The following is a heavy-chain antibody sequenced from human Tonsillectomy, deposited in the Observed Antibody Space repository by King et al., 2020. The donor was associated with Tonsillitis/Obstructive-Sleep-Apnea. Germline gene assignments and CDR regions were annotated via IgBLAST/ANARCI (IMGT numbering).Heavy chain of an antibody. D-gene: IGHD2-15*01. Sequence: QLQESGPGLVKPSETLSLTCTVSGGSISSYYWSWIRQPPGKGLEWIGYIYYSGSTNYNPSLQSRVTISVDTSKNQFSLKPGSVTAADTAVYYRARQGPRGYYFDYWGQGTLVTVSS. V-gene: IGHV4-59*08. CDR1: GGSISSYY. CDR2: IYYSGST. J-gene: IGHJ4*02. CDR3: ARQGPRGYYFDY.